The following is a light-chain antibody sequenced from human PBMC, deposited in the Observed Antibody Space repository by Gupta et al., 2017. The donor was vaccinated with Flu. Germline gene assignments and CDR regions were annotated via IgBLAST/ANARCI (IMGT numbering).Light chain of an antibody. CDR2: EVS. V-gene: IGKV1-33*01. J-gene: IGKJ4*01. Sequence: DTHMPQSPSSLSASVGDRVTITCQASDDISQYINWYQQKPGKAPKLLIYEVSHLETGVPSRFRGSGYGTDFSFTISSLQTEDVATYDCQQDCDVLDTFGGGTKVEI. CDR1: DDISQY. CDR3: QQDCDVLDT.